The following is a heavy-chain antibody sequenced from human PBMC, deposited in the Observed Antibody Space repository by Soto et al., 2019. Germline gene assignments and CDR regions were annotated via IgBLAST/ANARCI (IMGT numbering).Heavy chain of an antibody. CDR3: AREFYYDSSGIGFDS. CDR1: WWPLPGFY. CDR2: FYSSGSP. J-gene: IGHJ4*02. V-gene: IGHV4-59*01. D-gene: IGHD3-22*01. Sequence: FGTLSLTCPLFWWPLPGFYWRWVPEPPGKGLEWIGDFYSSGSPHHNPSLKNRVSISEDRSKNEFSLKLSSVTAADTAIYYCAREFYYDSSGIGFDSWGQGTLVTVSS.